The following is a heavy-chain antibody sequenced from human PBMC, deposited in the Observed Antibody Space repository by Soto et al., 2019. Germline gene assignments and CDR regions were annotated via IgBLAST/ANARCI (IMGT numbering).Heavy chain of an antibody. J-gene: IGHJ4*02. CDR2: ISAHNGNT. CDR1: GYTFTSYG. D-gene: IGHD1-1*01. V-gene: IGHV1-18*01. Sequence: QVHLVQSGAEVKKPGASVKVSCKGSGYTFTSYGITWVRQAPGQGLERMGWISAHNGNTNYAQKLQGRVTVTRDTSTSTASMELRCLRSDDTAVYYCARGRYGDYWGQGALVTVSS. CDR3: ARGRYGDY.